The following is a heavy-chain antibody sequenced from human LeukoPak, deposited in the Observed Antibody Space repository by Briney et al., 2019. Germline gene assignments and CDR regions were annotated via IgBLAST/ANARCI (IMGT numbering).Heavy chain of an antibody. Sequence: GASVKVSCKASGYTFTGYYMHWVRQAPGQGLEWMGWINPNSGGTNYAQKFQGRVTMTRDPSISTAYMELSRLRSDDTTVYYCARDPGETFSDYWGQGTLVTVSS. CDR1: GYTFTGYY. V-gene: IGHV1-2*02. CDR3: ARDPGETFSDY. J-gene: IGHJ4*02. CDR2: INPNSGGT.